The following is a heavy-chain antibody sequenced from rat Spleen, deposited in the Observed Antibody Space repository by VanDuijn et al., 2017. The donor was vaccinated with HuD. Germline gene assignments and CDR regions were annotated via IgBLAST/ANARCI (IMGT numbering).Heavy chain of an antibody. J-gene: IGHJ2*01. CDR1: GLSLSNNS. V-gene: IGHV2-47*01. D-gene: IGHD1-4*01. CDR2: MWSNGGT. CDR3: VREASYPGITFDY. Sequence: QVQLKESGPGLVQPTQTLSLTCAVSGLSLSNNSVSWIRQPPGKGLEWVGVMWSNGGTRYNSALKSRLSISKDTSKSQVFLKMNSLQTEDTATYYCVREASYPGITFDYWGQGVMVTVSS.